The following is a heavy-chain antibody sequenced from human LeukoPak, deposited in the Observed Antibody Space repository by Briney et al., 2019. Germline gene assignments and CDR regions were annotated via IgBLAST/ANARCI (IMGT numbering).Heavy chain of an antibody. CDR1: GGSISSYY. Sequence: PSETLSLTCTVSGGSISSYYWSWIRQPPGKGLEWIGYIYYSGSTNYNPSLKSRVTISVDTSKNQFSLKLSSVTAADTAVYYCARVGEVVVPAARAWFDPWGQGTLVTVSS. J-gene: IGHJ5*02. CDR2: IYYSGST. V-gene: IGHV4-59*12. CDR3: ARVGEVVVPAARAWFDP. D-gene: IGHD2-2*01.